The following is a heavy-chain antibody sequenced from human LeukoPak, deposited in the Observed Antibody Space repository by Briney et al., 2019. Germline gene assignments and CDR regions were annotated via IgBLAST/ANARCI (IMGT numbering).Heavy chain of an antibody. D-gene: IGHD3-22*01. CDR2: IYTSGST. Sequence: TSETLSLTCTVSGGSISSYYWSWIRQPAGKGLEWIGRIYTSGSTYYNPSLKSRVTISVDTSKNQFSLKLSSVTAADTAVYYCARDTPSPSMIVGASADYWGQGTLVTVSS. CDR1: GGSISSYY. CDR3: ARDTPSPSMIVGASADY. V-gene: IGHV4-4*07. J-gene: IGHJ4*02.